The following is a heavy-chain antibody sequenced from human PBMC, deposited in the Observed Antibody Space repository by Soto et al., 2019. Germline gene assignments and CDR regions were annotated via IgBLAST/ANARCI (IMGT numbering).Heavy chain of an antibody. CDR1: GFTFSDYA. Sequence: PGGSLRLSCAASGFTFSDYAMSWVRQAPGKGLEWIGSIYHGGSTYYNPSLNSRVTLSIDMTNNHVSLILNSVTAADTAVYYCARVGPWVPYYYDSSPYTFENWFDPWGQGTLVTVSS. CDR3: ARVGPWVPYYYDSSPYTFENWFDP. CDR2: IYHGGST. J-gene: IGHJ5*02. D-gene: IGHD3-22*01. V-gene: IGHV4-38-2*01.